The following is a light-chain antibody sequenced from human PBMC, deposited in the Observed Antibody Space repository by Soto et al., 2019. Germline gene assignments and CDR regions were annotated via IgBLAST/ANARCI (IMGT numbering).Light chain of an antibody. CDR1: SSNIGSNT. V-gene: IGLV1-44*01. CDR3: AAWDDSRNVVV. Sequence: QSVLTQPPSASETPGQRVTISCSGSSSNIGSNTVDWYHQLPGTTPTHLIHCSDQRPSGVPDRFSGSKSATSASLAIGGLQSEDEDDYYCAAWDDSRNVVVFGGGTKVTVL. CDR2: CSD. J-gene: IGLJ3*02.